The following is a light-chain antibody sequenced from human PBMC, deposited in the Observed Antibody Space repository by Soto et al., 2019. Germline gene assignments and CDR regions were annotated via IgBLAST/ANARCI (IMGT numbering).Light chain of an antibody. CDR1: SSNIARRS. Sequence: QSVLTQPPSASATPGQRVTISCSGSSSNIARRSEYWDQQLPGTAPKLLRYRSDLRPSGVPDRFSGSKTGTTATLAISGVQSEDEAEYYCSTWDDSLKGRVVGGGTKLTVL. CDR2: RSD. J-gene: IGLJ3*02. V-gene: IGLV1-44*01. CDR3: STWDDSLKGRV.